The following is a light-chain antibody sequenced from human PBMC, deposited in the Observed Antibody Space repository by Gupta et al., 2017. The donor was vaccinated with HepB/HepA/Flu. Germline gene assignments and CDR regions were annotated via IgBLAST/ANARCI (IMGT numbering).Light chain of an antibody. V-gene: IGKV1-8*01. CDR1: QGISSY. Sequence: AIRMTQSPSSFSASTGDRVTITCRASQGISSYLAWYQQKPGKAPKLLIYAASTLQSGVPTMCSGRGAGKVCITTSSCLQSEDVATYSRQQNNWHPYTFGRGTKVEIK. CDR2: AAS. J-gene: IGKJ4*01. CDR3: QQNNWHPYT.